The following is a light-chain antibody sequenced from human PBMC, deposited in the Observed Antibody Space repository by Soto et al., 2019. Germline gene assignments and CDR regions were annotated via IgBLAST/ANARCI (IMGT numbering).Light chain of an antibody. Sequence: QAVVTQPPSVSGAPGQRVTISCTGTSSNIGAGYDVHWYQHLPGTAPKLLIYGNTIRPSGVPDRFSGSKSGTSASLAITGLQAEDEADYYCHSYDRSLRGYVFGTGTQLTVL. CDR3: HSYDRSLRGYV. CDR1: SSNIGAGYD. V-gene: IGLV1-40*01. CDR2: GNT. J-gene: IGLJ1*01.